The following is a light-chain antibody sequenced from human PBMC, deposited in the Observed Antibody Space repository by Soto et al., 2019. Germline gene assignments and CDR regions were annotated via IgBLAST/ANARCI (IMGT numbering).Light chain of an antibody. J-gene: IGKJ5*01. Sequence: EIVMTQSPATLSVSPGERATLSCRASQSVSSSLAWYQQKPGQAPRLVIYGASTRATGIPARFSGSGSGTEFTLTISSLQSEDFAVFYCQHYDSLPITFGQGTRLEIK. CDR3: QHYDSLPIT. CDR1: QSVSSS. V-gene: IGKV3-15*01. CDR2: GAS.